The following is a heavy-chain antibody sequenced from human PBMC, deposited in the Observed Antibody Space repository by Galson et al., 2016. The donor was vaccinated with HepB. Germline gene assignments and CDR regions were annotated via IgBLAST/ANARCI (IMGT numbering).Heavy chain of an antibody. CDR2: IIPMFGTT. CDR3: ARKMGGGGALDS. J-gene: IGHJ4*02. CDR1: GGAFSNYG. D-gene: IGHD3-16*01. V-gene: IGHV1-69*01. Sequence: SCKASGGAFSNYGINWVRQAPGQGLEWMGGIIPMFGTTNYAQKFQGRVTITADYMDLSSLRSDDTAVYYCARKMGGGGALDSWGQGTLVTVSS.